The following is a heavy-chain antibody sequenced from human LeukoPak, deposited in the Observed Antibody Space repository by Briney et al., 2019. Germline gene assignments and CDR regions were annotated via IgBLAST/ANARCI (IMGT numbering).Heavy chain of an antibody. J-gene: IGHJ6*02. CDR2: ILPIFGTA. D-gene: IGHD3-22*01. CDR3: ARDPTTTYYYDSSGYGMDV. Sequence: GASVKVSCKASGGTFSSYAISWVRQAPGQGLEWMGGILPIFGTANYAQKFQGRVTITAGESTSTAYMELSSLRSEDTAVYYCARDPTTTYYYDSSGYGMDVWGQGTTVTVSS. CDR1: GGTFSSYA. V-gene: IGHV1-69*13.